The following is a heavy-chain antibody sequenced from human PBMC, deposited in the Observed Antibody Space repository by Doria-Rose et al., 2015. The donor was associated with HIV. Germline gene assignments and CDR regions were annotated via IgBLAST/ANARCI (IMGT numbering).Heavy chain of an antibody. V-gene: IGHV4-31*03. CDR1: GASVSSRGYY. J-gene: IGHJ4*02. CDR2: TYYTGTS. Sequence: VQLQESGPGLGQPLDTLSLPCSLSGASVSSRGYYWNWIRQVPGKGLESLGYTYYTGTSDYSPSLKSRLNMAVDTSKNQFSLKLSFATVADTAVYYCARMGSYRELDYWGQGALVIVSA. CDR3: ARMGSYRELDY. D-gene: IGHD3-3*01.